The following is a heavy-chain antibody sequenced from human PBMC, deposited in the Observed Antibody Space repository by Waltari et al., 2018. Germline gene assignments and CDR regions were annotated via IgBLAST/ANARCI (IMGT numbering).Heavy chain of an antibody. J-gene: IGHJ5*02. CDR1: GGSISSSSYY. Sequence: QLQLQESGPGLVTPSETLSLTCTVSGGSISSSSYYWGWIRQPPGKGLEWIGSIYYSGSTYYNPSLKSRVTISVDTSKNQFSLKLSSVTAADTAVYYCAGVYGDYFTNNWFDPWGQGTLVTVSS. CDR2: IYYSGST. V-gene: IGHV4-39*01. D-gene: IGHD4-17*01. CDR3: AGVYGDYFTNNWFDP.